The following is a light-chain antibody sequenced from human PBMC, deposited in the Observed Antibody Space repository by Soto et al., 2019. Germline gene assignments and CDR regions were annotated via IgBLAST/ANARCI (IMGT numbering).Light chain of an antibody. CDR3: QQRSDWPPNFT. Sequence: EIVLTQSPATLSLSPGERATLSCRASQSVSSYLAWYPQKPGQAPRLLIYDASNRATGVPARFSGSGSGTDFTLTISSLEPEDFAVYYCQQRSDWPPNFTFGGGTKVEIK. J-gene: IGKJ4*01. CDR2: DAS. V-gene: IGKV3-11*01. CDR1: QSVSSY.